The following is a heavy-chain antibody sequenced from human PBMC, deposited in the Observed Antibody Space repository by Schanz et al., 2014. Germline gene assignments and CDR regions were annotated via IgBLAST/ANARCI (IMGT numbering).Heavy chain of an antibody. J-gene: IGHJ6*02. CDR3: ARAKRFGDMDV. Sequence: QILLVQPGPEVKKPGASVTVSCKASGGTFSTYTISWVRQAPGQGLEWMGRIIPILGIANYAQKFQGRVTITADKATSTAYMELRSLRSDDTAVYYCARAKRFGDMDVWGQGTTVTVSS. CDR1: GGTFSTYT. CDR2: IIPILGIA. V-gene: IGHV1-69*02. D-gene: IGHD3-10*01.